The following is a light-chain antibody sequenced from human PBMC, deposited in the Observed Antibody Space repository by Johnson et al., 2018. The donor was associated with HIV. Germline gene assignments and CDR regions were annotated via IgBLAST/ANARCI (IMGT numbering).Light chain of an antibody. CDR2: DNN. J-gene: IGLJ1*01. V-gene: IGLV1-51*01. CDR3: GTWDSRLNVYL. CDR1: SSNIGNNY. Sequence: QSVLTQPPSVSAAPGQKVTISCSGSSSNIGNNYVSWYQQLPGTAPKLLIYDNNKRPSGIPDRFSGSKSGTSATLGITGLKTGDEADYYCGTWDSRLNVYLFGTGTKVTVL.